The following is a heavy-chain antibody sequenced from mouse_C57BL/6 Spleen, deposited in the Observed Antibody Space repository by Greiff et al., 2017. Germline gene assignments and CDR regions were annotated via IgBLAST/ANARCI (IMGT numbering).Heavy chain of an antibody. V-gene: IGHV1-39*01. J-gene: IGHJ3*01. CDR1: GYSFTDYN. Sequence: VQLQQSGPELVKPGASVKISCKASGYSFTDYNMNWVKQSNGKSLEWIGVINPNYGTTSYNQKFKGKATLTVDQSSSTAYMQLDSLTSEDSAVYYCARSDYGSSYGWFAYWGQGTLVTVSA. CDR3: ARSDYGSSYGWFAY. CDR2: INPNYGTT. D-gene: IGHD1-1*01.